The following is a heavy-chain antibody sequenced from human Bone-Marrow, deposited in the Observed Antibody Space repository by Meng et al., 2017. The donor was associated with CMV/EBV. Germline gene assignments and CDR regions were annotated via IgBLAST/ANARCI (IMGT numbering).Heavy chain of an antibody. CDR1: GFTFDDYG. CDR3: ARDSPFGVVIIEYYFDY. J-gene: IGHJ4*02. CDR2: INWNGGST. V-gene: IGHV3-20*01. D-gene: IGHD3-3*01. Sequence: GESLKISCAASGFTFDDYGMSWVRQAPGKGLEWVSGINWNGGSTGYADSVKGRFTISRDNAKNSLYLQMNSLRAEDTALYHCARDSPFGVVIIEYYFDYWGQGTLVTVSS.